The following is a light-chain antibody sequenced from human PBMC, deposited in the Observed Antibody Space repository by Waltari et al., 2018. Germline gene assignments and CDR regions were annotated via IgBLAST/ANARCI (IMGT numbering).Light chain of an antibody. CDR1: QTISYSSNNKNY. V-gene: IGKV4-1*01. Sequence: DIVMTQSPDSLAVSLGERATINCRSTQTISYSSNNKNYLAWYQKKPGQPPRLLISWASPRESGVPDRFSGSGSGTDFTLTISSLQVEDVAIYYCQQYYSVPLTFGQGTKVGIK. CDR2: WAS. CDR3: QQYYSVPLT. J-gene: IGKJ1*01.